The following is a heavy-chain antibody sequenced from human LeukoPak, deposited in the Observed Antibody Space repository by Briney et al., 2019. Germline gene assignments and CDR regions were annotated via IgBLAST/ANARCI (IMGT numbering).Heavy chain of an antibody. CDR1: GGTFSRYA. Sequence: ASVKVSCKASGGTFSRYAISWVRQAAGHGLEWMGGIITIFGTANYAQKFQGRVTITADKSTSTAYMELSSLRSEDTAVYYCASVTYYYDSSGYYFRNDYFDYWGQGTLVTVSS. D-gene: IGHD3-22*01. J-gene: IGHJ4*02. V-gene: IGHV1-69*06. CDR2: IITIFGTA. CDR3: ASVTYYYDSSGYYFRNDYFDY.